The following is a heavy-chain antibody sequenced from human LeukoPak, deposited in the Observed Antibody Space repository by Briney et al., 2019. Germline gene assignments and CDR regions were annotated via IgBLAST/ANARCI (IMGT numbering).Heavy chain of an antibody. CDR1: GYTLTELS. Sequence: ASVKVSCKVSGYTLTELSIHWVRHAPGKGLEWRGGFDPEEGETIYAQKFQGRVTMTEDTSIDTGYMELSSLRSEDTAVYYCATDQRGAGLGFVYGAGSFNGLDVWGQGTTVTVSS. D-gene: IGHD3-10*01. V-gene: IGHV1-24*01. CDR2: FDPEEGET. CDR3: ATDQRGAGLGFVYGAGSFNGLDV. J-gene: IGHJ6*02.